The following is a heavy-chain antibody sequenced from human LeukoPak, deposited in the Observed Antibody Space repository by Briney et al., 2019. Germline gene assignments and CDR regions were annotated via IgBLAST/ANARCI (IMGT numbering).Heavy chain of an antibody. D-gene: IGHD3-3*01. CDR2: IYYSGST. V-gene: IGHV4-39*07. CDR1: GGSISSSSYY. Sequence: SETLSLTCTVSGGSISSSSYYWGWIRQPPGKGLEWIGSIYYSGSTYYNPSLKSRVTISVDTSKNQFSLKLSSVTAADTAVYYCAGTDYDFWSGYPTFYMDVWGKGTTVTVSS. J-gene: IGHJ6*03. CDR3: AGTDYDFWSGYPTFYMDV.